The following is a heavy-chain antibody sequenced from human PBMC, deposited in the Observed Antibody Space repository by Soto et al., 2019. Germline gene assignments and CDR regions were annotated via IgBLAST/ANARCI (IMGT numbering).Heavy chain of an antibody. CDR2: IYYSGST. D-gene: IGHD6-6*01. J-gene: IGHJ6*02. CDR1: GRSISSSSYY. CDR3: ARSTDSSSSLYYYYQGMDV. V-gene: IGHV4-39*01. Sequence: SETLSLTCTPSGRSISSSSYYWGWIRQPPGKGLERIGSIYYSGSTYYNPSLKSRVTISVDTSKNQFSLKLSSGTGADTAVYYCARSTDSSSSLYYYYQGMDVWGQGTTVTVSS.